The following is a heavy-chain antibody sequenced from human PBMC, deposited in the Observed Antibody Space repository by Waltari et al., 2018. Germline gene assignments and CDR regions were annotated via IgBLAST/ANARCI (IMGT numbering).Heavy chain of an antibody. V-gene: IGHV1-69*08. CDR2: IIPNLGIA. D-gene: IGHD6-6*01. J-gene: IGHJ5*02. CDR1: GGTFSSYT. CDR3: ARDSWEETLLLEYSSTDNWFDP. Sequence: QVQLVQSGAEVKKPGSSVKVSCKASGGTFSSYTISWVRQAPGQGLEWMGRIIPNLGIANYAQKFQGRVTITADKSTSTAYMELSSLRSEDTAVYYCARDSWEETLLLEYSSTDNWFDPWGQGTLVTVSS.